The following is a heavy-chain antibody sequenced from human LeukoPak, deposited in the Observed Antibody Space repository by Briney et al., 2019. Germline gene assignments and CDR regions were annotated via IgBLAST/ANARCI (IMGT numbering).Heavy chain of an antibody. CDR2: VTAFTDDT. D-gene: IGHD6-19*01. CDR1: GYTFTSYG. CDR3: TREGGSGWAPFDY. J-gene: IGHJ4*02. V-gene: IGHV1-18*01. Sequence: EASVKVSCKASGYTFTSYGINWVRQAPGQGLEWVGWVTAFTDDTKSAQKFQGRVTMTTDTSTNTAYLELRSLRSDDTAVYFCTREGGSGWAPFDYWGQGTLVTVSS.